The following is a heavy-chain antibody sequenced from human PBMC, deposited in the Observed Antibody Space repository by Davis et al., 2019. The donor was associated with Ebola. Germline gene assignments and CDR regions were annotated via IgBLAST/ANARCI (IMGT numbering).Heavy chain of an antibody. CDR3: AREYPPHSSGWLQLHYYFDY. V-gene: IGHV3-7*03. Sequence: PGGSLRLSCAASGFTFSSYSLSWVRQAPGKGLEWVANIKQDGSEKYYVDSVKGRFTISRDNAKNSLYLQMNSLRAEDTAVYYCAREYPPHSSGWLQLHYYFDYWGQGTLVTVSS. CDR2: IKQDGSEK. CDR1: GFTFSSYS. J-gene: IGHJ4*02. D-gene: IGHD5-24*01.